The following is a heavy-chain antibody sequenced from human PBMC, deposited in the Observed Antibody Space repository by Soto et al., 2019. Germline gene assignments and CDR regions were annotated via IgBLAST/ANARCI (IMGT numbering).Heavy chain of an antibody. CDR1: GFTFDDYA. CDR2: ISWNSGSI. J-gene: IGHJ5*02. CDR3: AKDKAGGQWLVGWFDP. Sequence: VQLVESGGGLVQPGRSLRLSCAASGFTFDDYAMHWVRQAPGKGLEWVSGISWNSGSIGYADSVKGRFTISRDNAKNSLYLQMNSLRAEDTALYYCAKDKAGGQWLVGWFDPWGQGTLVTVSS. D-gene: IGHD6-19*01. V-gene: IGHV3-9*01.